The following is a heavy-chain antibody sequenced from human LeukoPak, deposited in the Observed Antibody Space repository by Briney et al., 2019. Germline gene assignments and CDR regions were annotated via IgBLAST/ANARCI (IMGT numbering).Heavy chain of an antibody. J-gene: IGHJ4*02. D-gene: IGHD7-27*01. V-gene: IGHV3-66*01. CDR1: GFTVSSNY. CDR2: IYSGGST. CDR3: ARDPNWGYFDY. Sequence: GGSLRLSCAVSGFTVSSNYMSWVRQAPGKGLEWVSVIYSGGSTYYADSVMGRLTISRDNSKKTLFLQMNSLRADDTAVYYCARDPNWGYFDYWGEETLVTVSS.